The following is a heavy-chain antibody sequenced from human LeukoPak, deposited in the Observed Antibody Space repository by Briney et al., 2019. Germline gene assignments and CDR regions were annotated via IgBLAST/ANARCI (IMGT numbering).Heavy chain of an antibody. V-gene: IGHV4-39*01. CDR1: GGSISSSSYY. D-gene: IGHD4-17*01. J-gene: IGHJ4*02. CDR3: ARASKRLTTPFDY. CDR2: IYYSGST. Sequence: NPSETLSLTCTVSGGSISSSSYYWHWIRQPPGKGLEWIGTIYYSGSTHYNPSLKSRITISVDMSKNQFSLKLSSVTAADTAVYYCARASKRLTTPFDYWGQGTLVTVSS.